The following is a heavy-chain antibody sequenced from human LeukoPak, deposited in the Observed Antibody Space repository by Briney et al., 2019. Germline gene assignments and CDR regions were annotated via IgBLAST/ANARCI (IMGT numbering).Heavy chain of an antibody. CDR2: IIPIFGTA. Sequence: ASVKVSCKASGGTFSSYAISWVRQAPGQGLEWMGGIIPIFGTANYAQKFQGRVTITADDSTSTAYMELSSLRSEDTAVYYCARGKRLHYYYYMDVWGKGTTVTVSS. CDR1: GGTFSSYA. V-gene: IGHV1-69*13. CDR3: ARGKRLHYYYYMDV. J-gene: IGHJ6*03. D-gene: IGHD2-21*02.